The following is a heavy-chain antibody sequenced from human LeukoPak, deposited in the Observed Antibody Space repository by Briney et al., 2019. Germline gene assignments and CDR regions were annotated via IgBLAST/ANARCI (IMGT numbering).Heavy chain of an antibody. Sequence: PGGFLRLSCAASGFTFSTYWMTWVRQAPGKGLEWVANMKGDGSEIHYVDSVKGRFTISRDNAKNSLYLQMNSLRAEDTAVYYCARPGYTAAYDLWGQGTMVTVSS. V-gene: IGHV3-7*01. CDR1: GFTFSTYW. CDR3: ARPGYTAAYDL. CDR2: MKGDGSEI. D-gene: IGHD3-9*01. J-gene: IGHJ3*01.